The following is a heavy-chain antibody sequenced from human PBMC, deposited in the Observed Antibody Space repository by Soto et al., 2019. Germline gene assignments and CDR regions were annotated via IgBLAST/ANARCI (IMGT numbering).Heavy chain of an antibody. J-gene: IGHJ5*02. Sequence: QVQLVQSGAEVKKPGASVKVSCKASGYSFTTYDINWVRQATGQGLEWMGWMNPKSGNTGYAQKFKGRVTMTMDTSISTAYMELNSLRSEDTAVYYCARAAASLDPWGQGTLVTVSS. CDR3: ARAAASLDP. D-gene: IGHD6-25*01. V-gene: IGHV1-8*01. CDR1: GYSFTTYD. CDR2: MNPKSGNT.